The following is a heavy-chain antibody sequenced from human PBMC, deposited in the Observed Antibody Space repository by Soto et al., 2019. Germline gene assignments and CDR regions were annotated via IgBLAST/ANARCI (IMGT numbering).Heavy chain of an antibody. Sequence: ASVKVSCKASGYTFTSYGISWVRQAPGQGLEWMGWISAYNGNTNYAQKLQGRVTMTTDTSTSTAYMELRSLRSDDTAVYYCARVERYDFWSGPRPYYYGMDVWGQGTTVTVSS. J-gene: IGHJ6*02. CDR3: ARVERYDFWSGPRPYYYGMDV. CDR1: GYTFTSYG. D-gene: IGHD3-3*01. CDR2: ISAYNGNT. V-gene: IGHV1-18*01.